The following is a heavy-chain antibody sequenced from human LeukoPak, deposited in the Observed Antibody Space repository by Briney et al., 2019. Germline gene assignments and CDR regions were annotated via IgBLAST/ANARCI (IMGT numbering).Heavy chain of an antibody. Sequence: GGSLRLSCAASGFTFNKYAMSWVRQAPGKGLEWVSGISDSGGSTYYADSVKGRFIISRDNSKNTLYLQMNSLKTEDTAVYYCTRPSYDSSVSGVVYWGQGTLVTVSS. V-gene: IGHV3-23*01. CDR3: TRPSYDSSVSGVVY. CDR1: GFTFNKYA. J-gene: IGHJ4*02. D-gene: IGHD3-22*01. CDR2: ISDSGGST.